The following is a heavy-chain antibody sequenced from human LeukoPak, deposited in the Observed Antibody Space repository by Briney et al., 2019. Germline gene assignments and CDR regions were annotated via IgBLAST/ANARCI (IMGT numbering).Heavy chain of an antibody. V-gene: IGHV4-59*01. CDR2: IYYSGST. D-gene: IGHD3-3*01. J-gene: IGHJ4*02. CDR1: GASINSYY. CDR3: ARGRDFWSGYSNYFDY. Sequence: SETLSLTCTVSGASINSYYWSWIRQPPGKGLEWIGYIYYSGSTNYNPSLKSRVTISVDTSKNQFSLKLSSVTAADTAVYYCARGRDFWSGYSNYFDYWGQGTLVTVSS.